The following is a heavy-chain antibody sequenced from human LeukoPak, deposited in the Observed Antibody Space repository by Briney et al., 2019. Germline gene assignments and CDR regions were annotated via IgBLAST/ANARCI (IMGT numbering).Heavy chain of an antibody. Sequence: GGSLRLSCAASGFTFRSFSMNWVRQAPGKGLEWVSSISSSSNYIYYANSVKGRFTISRDNAKNSLYVQMNSLRAEDTAVYYCARSPDTAMATGYYYYYYMDVWGKGTTVTVSS. CDR2: ISSSSNYI. CDR1: GFTFRSFS. D-gene: IGHD5-18*01. J-gene: IGHJ6*03. V-gene: IGHV3-21*01. CDR3: ARSPDTAMATGYYYYYYMDV.